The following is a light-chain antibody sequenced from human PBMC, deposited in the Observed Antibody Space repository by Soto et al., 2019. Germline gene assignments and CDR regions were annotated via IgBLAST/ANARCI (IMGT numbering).Light chain of an antibody. CDR2: DAS. V-gene: IGKV1-5*01. J-gene: IGKJ1*01. CDR3: QQYNSYSSWT. CDR1: QSISSW. Sequence: DIQMTQSPSSLSASVGDRVTITCRASQSISSWLAWYQQKPGKAPRLLIYDASSLDSGVPARFSGSGSGTEFTLTISSLQPDDFATYYCQQYNSYSSWTFGQGTKVDI.